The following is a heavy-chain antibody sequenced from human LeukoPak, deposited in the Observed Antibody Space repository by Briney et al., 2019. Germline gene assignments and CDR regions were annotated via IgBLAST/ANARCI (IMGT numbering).Heavy chain of an antibody. V-gene: IGHV3-7*01. CDR1: GFTVSSNY. D-gene: IGHD3-22*01. J-gene: IGHJ4*02. CDR2: IKQDGSEK. Sequence: GGSLRLSCAASGFTVSSNYMSWVRQAPGKGLEWVANIKQDGSEKYYVDSVKGRFTISRDNAKNSLYLQMNSLRAEDTAVYYCASDRDYYDSSGYLFDYWGQGTLVTVSS. CDR3: ASDRDYYDSSGYLFDY.